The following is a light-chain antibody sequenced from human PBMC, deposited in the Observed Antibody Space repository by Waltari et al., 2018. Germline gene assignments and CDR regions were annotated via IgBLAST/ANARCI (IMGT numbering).Light chain of an antibody. J-gene: IGLJ2*01. CDR1: KLGNKF. Sequence: SYELTQPLSVSVSPGQTAIITCSGDKLGNKFVSWYQHKAGQSLVLVMYQNNKRPSGSPERFSGASSGKTAALTISGTQAVDEADYYCQAWDINTVVFGGGTKLTVL. CDR2: QNN. CDR3: QAWDINTVV. V-gene: IGLV3-1*01.